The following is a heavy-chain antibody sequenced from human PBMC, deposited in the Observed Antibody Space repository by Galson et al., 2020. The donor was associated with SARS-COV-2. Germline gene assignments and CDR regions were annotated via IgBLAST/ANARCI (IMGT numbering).Heavy chain of an antibody. CDR1: GFTFSSYD. CDR3: ARAYYDSSGYYYWFDP. CDR2: IGTAGDT. J-gene: IGHJ5*02. Sequence: GSLRLSCAASGFTFSSYDMHWVRQATGKGLEWVSAIGTAGDTYYPGSVKGRFTISRENAKNSLYLQMNSLRAGDTAVYYCARAYYDSSGYYYWFDPWGQGTLVTVSS. D-gene: IGHD3-22*01. V-gene: IGHV3-13*01.